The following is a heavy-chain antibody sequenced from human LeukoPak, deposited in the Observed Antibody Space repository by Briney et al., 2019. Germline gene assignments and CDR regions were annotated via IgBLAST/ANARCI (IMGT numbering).Heavy chain of an antibody. CDR3: ARDVVVVPAAIHYGMDV. Sequence: PSETLSLTCAVYGGSFSDYFWGWIRQPPGKGLEWIGEINHSGRTYYNPSLKSRVTISVDTSKNQFSLNLSSVTAADMAVYYCARDVVVVPAAIHYGMDVWGQGTTVTVSS. CDR2: INHSGRT. D-gene: IGHD2-2*01. CDR1: GGSFSDYF. J-gene: IGHJ6*02. V-gene: IGHV4-34*01.